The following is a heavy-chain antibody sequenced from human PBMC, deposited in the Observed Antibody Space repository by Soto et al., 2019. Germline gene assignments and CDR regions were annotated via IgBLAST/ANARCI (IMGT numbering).Heavy chain of an antibody. CDR2: IYYSGST. CDR3: ARDVLDTAMASGENYYYYYMDV. D-gene: IGHD5-18*01. Sequence: SETLSLTCTVSGGSISSYYWSWIRQPPGKGLEWIGYIYYSGSTNYNPSLKSRVTISVDTSKNQFSLKLSSVTAADTAVYYCARDVLDTAMASGENYYYYYMDVWGKGTTVTVSS. V-gene: IGHV4-59*01. J-gene: IGHJ6*03. CDR1: GGSISSYY.